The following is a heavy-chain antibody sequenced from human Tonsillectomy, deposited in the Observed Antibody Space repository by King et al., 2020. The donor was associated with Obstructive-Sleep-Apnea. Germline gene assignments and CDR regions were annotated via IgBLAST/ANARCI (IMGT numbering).Heavy chain of an antibody. CDR2: TYYSWST. CDR1: GGSIRSNSY. V-gene: IGHV4-39*07. CDR3: ARADRDIAMGLFDY. Sequence: QLQESGPGLVKPSGTLSLTCTVSGGSIRSNSYWGWIRQPPGKGLELIGHTYYSWSTYYNPSLKSRVTISVDTSKNQFSLELNSVTAADTAVYYCARADRDIAMGLFDYWGQGTLVTVSS. J-gene: IGHJ4*02. D-gene: IGHD5-18*01.